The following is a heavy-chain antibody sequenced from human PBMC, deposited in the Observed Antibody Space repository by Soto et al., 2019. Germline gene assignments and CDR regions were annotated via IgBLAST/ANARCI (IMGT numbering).Heavy chain of an antibody. Sequence: QVHLVQSGAEMKKPGSSVRVSCEASGGTFTTSGFGWVRQAPGQGTEWMGGIIPIFGASNYAPKSQGRITLRGVESASPASLVVSRLKSQDPGSYFCARLPRTGWAHQAVEVWGPGTLISVSS. CDR1: GGTFTTSG. CDR2: IIPIFGAS. D-gene: IGHD2-8*02. V-gene: IGHV1-69*01. CDR3: ARLPRTGWAHQAVEV. J-gene: IGHJ3*01.